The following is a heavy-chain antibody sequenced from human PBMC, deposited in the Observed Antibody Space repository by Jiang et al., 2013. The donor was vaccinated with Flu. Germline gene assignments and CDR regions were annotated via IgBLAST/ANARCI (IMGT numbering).Heavy chain of an antibody. J-gene: IGHJ4*02. V-gene: IGHV2-5*02. D-gene: IGHD3-10*01. CDR3: AHRAGLMASFDY. CDR2: IYWDDDK. Sequence: PTQTLTLTCTFSGFSLYTSEVGVGWIRQPPGKALEWLALIYWDDDKRYSPSLESRLTITKDTSKNLVVLTMTNMDPVDTATYYCAHRAGLMASFDYWGQGTLVTVSS. CDR1: GFSLYTSEVG.